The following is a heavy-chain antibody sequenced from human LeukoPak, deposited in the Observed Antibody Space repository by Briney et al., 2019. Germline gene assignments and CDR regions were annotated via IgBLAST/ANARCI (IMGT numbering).Heavy chain of an antibody. V-gene: IGHV4-39*07. CDR2: INDSGST. CDR1: GGSISTSNYY. Sequence: SETLSLTCTVSGGSISTSNYYWGWLRQPPGKGLEWIGEINDSGSTNYHPSLKSRVTISVDTSKNQFSLKLSSVTAADTAVYYCARGTGRYCSSTSFRRGSLDPWRQGTLVTVSS. J-gene: IGHJ5*02. CDR3: ARGTGRYCSSTSFRRGSLDP. D-gene: IGHD2-2*01.